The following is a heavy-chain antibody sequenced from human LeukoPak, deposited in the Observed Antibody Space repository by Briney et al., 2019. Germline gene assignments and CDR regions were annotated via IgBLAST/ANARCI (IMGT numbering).Heavy chain of an antibody. D-gene: IGHD2-2*01. Sequence: ASVKVSCKASGYTFIGYYIHWVRQAPGQGLEWMGWINPKNGATHYAQNFLGRVTMTRDTSISTAYMELSRLTSDDTAVYYCARDYTRNAFDIWGQGTMVTVSS. CDR1: GYTFIGYY. CDR2: INPKNGAT. V-gene: IGHV1-2*02. CDR3: ARDYTRNAFDI. J-gene: IGHJ3*02.